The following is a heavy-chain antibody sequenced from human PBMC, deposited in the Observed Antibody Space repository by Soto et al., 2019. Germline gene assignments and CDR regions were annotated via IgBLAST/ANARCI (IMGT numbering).Heavy chain of an antibody. Sequence: EVQLVESGGGLVQPGGSLRLSCAASGFTFSSYSMNWVRQAPGKGLEWVSYISSSSSTIYYADSVKGRFTISRDNAKNSLYLQMNSLRDEDTAMYYCARDFLGAYCTNGVCSDYWGQGTLVTVSS. CDR1: GFTFSSYS. D-gene: IGHD2-8*01. CDR3: ARDFLGAYCTNGVCSDY. J-gene: IGHJ4*02. V-gene: IGHV3-48*02. CDR2: ISSSSSTI.